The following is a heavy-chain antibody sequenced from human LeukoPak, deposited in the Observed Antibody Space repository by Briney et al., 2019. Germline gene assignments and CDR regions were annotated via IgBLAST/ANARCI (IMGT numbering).Heavy chain of an antibody. Sequence: GGSLRLSCSASGFTFTTYGMNWVRQAPGKGLEWVSGIGGSGTRTYYADSVKGRFTISRDNSKNTLYLQMNSLRAEDMAVYYCVKRWTGTTIGQQDYWGQGTLVTVSS. CDR1: GFTFTTYG. J-gene: IGHJ4*02. D-gene: IGHD1-1*01. V-gene: IGHV3-23*01. CDR3: VKRWTGTTIGQQDY. CDR2: IGGSGTRT.